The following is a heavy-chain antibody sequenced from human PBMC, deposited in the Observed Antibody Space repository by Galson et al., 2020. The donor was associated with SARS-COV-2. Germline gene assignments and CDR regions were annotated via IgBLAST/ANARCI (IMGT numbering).Heavy chain of an antibody. J-gene: IGHJ4*02. Sequence: GGSLRLSCAASGFTFSRYALAWVRQAPGKGLEWVSGISGGGGSTYYVDSVKGRFTISRDASQNTVHLQMSSLRAEDTAVYYCAKDRGNDYGDQLDFWGQGTLVTVSS. CDR3: AKDRGNDYGDQLDF. D-gene: IGHD4-17*01. CDR1: GFTFSRYA. CDR2: ISGGGGST. V-gene: IGHV3-23*01.